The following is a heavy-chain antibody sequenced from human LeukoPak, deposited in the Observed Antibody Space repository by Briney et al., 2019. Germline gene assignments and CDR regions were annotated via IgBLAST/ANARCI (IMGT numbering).Heavy chain of an antibody. D-gene: IGHD2-2*01. J-gene: IGHJ6*03. CDR1: GGSISSYY. V-gene: IGHV4-59*01. Sequence: PSETLSLTCTVSGGSISSYYWSWIRQPPGKGLEWIGYIYYSGSTNYNPSLKSRVTISVDTSKNQFSLKLSSVTAADTAVYYCARTAALYMDVWGKGTTVTVSS. CDR2: IYYSGST. CDR3: ARTAALYMDV.